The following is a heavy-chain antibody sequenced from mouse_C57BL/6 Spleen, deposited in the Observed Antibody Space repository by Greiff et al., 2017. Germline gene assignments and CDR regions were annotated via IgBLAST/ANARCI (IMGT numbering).Heavy chain of an antibody. J-gene: IGHJ2*01. CDR2: IHPNSGST. CDR1: GYTFTSYW. CDR3: ARLDGYYVDY. V-gene: IGHV1-64*01. D-gene: IGHD2-3*01. Sequence: VQLHQPGAELVKPGASVKLSCKASGYTFTSYWMHWVKQRPGQGLEWIGMIHPNSGSTNYNEKFKSKATLTVDKSSSTAYMQLSSLTSEDSAVYYCARLDGYYVDYWGQGTTLTVSS.